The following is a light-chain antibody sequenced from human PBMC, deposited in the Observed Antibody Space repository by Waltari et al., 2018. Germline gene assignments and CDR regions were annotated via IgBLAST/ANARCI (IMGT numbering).Light chain of an antibody. CDR3: QQLNSYPPL. V-gene: IGKV1-9*01. CDR1: QGISSY. J-gene: IGKJ4*01. CDR2: AAS. Sequence: DIQLTQSPSFLSASVGDRVTITCRASQGISSYLAWYQQKPGKAPKLLIYAASTLQSGVPSRFSGSGSGTEFTLTISSLQPEDFVTYYCQQLNSYPPLFGGGTKVEIK.